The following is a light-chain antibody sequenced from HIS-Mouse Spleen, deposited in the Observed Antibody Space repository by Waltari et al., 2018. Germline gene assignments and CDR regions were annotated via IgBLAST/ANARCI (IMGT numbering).Light chain of an antibody. CDR1: ALPTQY. CDR2: KDS. Sequence: SYELTQPPSVSVSPGQTARITCSGDALPTQYAYWYQQKPGQAPVLVIYKDSERPSGSPERFSGSSSGTTVTLTISGVQAEDEADYYCQSADSSGTWVFGGGTKLTVL. J-gene: IGLJ3*02. CDR3: QSADSSGTWV. V-gene: IGLV3-25*03.